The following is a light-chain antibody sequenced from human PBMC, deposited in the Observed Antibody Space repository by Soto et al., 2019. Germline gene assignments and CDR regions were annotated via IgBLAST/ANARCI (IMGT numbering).Light chain of an antibody. J-gene: IGKJ5*01. Sequence: EIVLTQSPGTLSVSPGDRVTLSCRASQSISINLAWYQHKPGQAPRLLIHGASTRATGVPDRFSGSGPGSDFTLTISRLEPEDFAVYYCQQYGDSPRTFGQGTRLEIK. V-gene: IGKV3-20*01. CDR1: QSISIN. CDR3: QQYGDSPRT. CDR2: GAS.